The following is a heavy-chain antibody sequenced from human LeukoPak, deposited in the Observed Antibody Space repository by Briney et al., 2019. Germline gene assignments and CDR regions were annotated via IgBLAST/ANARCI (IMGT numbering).Heavy chain of an antibody. CDR3: ARAQYSSGWYVGY. CDR2: ISAYNGNT. Sequence: ASVKVSCRASGGTFSSYAISWVRQAPGQGLEWMGWISAYNGNTNYAQKLQGRVTMTTDTSTSTAYMELRSLRSDDTAVYYCARAQYSSGWYVGYWGQGTLVTVSS. D-gene: IGHD6-19*01. J-gene: IGHJ4*02. V-gene: IGHV1-18*01. CDR1: GGTFSSYA.